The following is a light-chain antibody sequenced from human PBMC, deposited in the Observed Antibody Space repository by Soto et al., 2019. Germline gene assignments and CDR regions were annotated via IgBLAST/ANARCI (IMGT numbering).Light chain of an antibody. CDR1: QSVHSN. CDR2: GAS. Sequence: ERVMTQSPATLSVSPGERATLSCRASQSVHSNLAWYQQKPGQAPRLLIYGASTRATGIPARFSGSGSGTEFNLTINNLQSEDFALYYCQQYNNWPVTFGGGTKVEIK. CDR3: QQYNNWPVT. J-gene: IGKJ4*01. V-gene: IGKV3-15*01.